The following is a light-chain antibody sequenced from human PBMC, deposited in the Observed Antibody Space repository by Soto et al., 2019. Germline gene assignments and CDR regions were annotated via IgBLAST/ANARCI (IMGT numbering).Light chain of an antibody. J-gene: IGKJ3*01. CDR3: QQYGSSPL. CDR1: HSLLHSNGYNY. V-gene: IGKV3-20*01. CDR2: GAS. Sequence: DIVMTQSPLSLPVTPGEPASISFSSSHSLLHSNGYNYLDWYQQKPGQAPRLLIYGASSRATGIPDRFSGSGSGTDFTLTISRLEPEDFAVYYCQQYGSSPLFGPGTKVDIK.